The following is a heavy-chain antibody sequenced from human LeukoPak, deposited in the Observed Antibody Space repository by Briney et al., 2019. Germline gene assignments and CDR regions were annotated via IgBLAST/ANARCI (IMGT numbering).Heavy chain of an antibody. CDR3: ARTDGPGIAAAGYWFDP. J-gene: IGHJ5*02. D-gene: IGHD6-13*01. CDR2: IYHSGST. CDR1: GGSISSSNW. Sequence: SGTLSLTCAVSGGSISSSNWWSWVRQPPGKGLEWIGEIYHSGSTNYNPSLKSRVTISVDKSKNQFSLKLSSVTAADTAVYYCARTDGPGIAAAGYWFDPWGQGTLVTVSS. V-gene: IGHV4-4*02.